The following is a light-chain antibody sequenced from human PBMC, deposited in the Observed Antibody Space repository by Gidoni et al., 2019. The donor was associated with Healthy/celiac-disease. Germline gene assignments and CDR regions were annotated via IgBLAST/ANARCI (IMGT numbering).Light chain of an antibody. J-gene: IGKJ1*01. CDR2: DAS. Sequence: EIVLTQSLATLSLSPGERATLSCRASQCVSSYLAWYQQKPGQAPRLLIYDASNRATGIPARFSGSGSGTNFTLTISSLEPEDFAVYYCQQRSNWPSWTFGQGTKVEIK. V-gene: IGKV3-11*01. CDR3: QQRSNWPSWT. CDR1: QCVSSY.